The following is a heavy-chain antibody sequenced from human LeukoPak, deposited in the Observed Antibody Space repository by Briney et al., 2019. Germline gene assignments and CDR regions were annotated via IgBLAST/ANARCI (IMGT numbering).Heavy chain of an antibody. CDR1: GGSISRSSYY. V-gene: IGHV4-39*01. J-gene: IGHJ6*03. Sequence: SETLSLTCSVSGGSISRSSYYWGWIRQPPGKGLEWIGSVYYSGSTYYNPSLKSRATISVDTSKNQFSLKLNSVTAADTAVYYCARSIEDIVVVVTTTDYYFYMDVWGKGTTVTVSS. CDR2: VYYSGST. CDR3: ARSIEDIVVVVTTTDYYFYMDV. D-gene: IGHD2-15*01.